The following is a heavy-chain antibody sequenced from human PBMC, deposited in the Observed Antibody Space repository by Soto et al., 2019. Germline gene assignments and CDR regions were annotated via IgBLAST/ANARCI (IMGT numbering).Heavy chain of an antibody. CDR3: ARDLYSSADTAGYYGMDV. CDR1: GFTFTSSA. J-gene: IGHJ6*02. CDR2: IVVGSGNT. Sequence: SVKVSCKASGFTFTSSAVQWVRQARGQRLEWIGWIVVGSGNTNYAQKFQGRVTITADESTSTAYMELSSLRSEDTAVYYCARDLYSSADTAGYYGMDVWGQGTTVTVSS. D-gene: IGHD3-22*01. V-gene: IGHV1-58*01.